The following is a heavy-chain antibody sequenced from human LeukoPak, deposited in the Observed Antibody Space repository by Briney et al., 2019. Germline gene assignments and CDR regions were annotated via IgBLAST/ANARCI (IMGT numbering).Heavy chain of an antibody. CDR3: AKDPYKRDGYNFIIPFDF. CDR1: GFTFSSYV. J-gene: IGHJ4*02. D-gene: IGHD5-24*01. V-gene: IGHV3-23*01. Sequence: PGGSLRLSCAASGFTFSSYVMSWVRQAPGKGLEWVSAIGGSGGGTYYADSVKGRFTISRDNSKNTLYLQMNSLRAEDTAVYYCAKDPYKRDGYNFIIPFDFWGQGTLVTVSS. CDR2: IGGSGGGT.